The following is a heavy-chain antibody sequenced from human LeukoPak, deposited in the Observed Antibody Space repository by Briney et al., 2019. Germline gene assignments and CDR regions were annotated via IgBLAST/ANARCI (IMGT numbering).Heavy chain of an antibody. J-gene: IGHJ4*02. Sequence: GESLRLSCTASGFTFSSYGMHWVRQAPGKGLEWVTFIRYDGNNKYYTDSVKGRFTISRDNSKNTLYLQMNSLRAEDTAVYYCAKDRYFYDSSGYLDYWGQGTLVTVSS. V-gene: IGHV3-30*02. CDR1: GFTFSSYG. D-gene: IGHD3-22*01. CDR3: AKDRYFYDSSGYLDY. CDR2: IRYDGNNK.